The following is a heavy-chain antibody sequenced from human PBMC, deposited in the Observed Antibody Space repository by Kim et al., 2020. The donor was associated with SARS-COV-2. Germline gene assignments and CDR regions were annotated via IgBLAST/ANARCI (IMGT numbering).Heavy chain of an antibody. CDR2: ISGSDGST. CDR3: AKGVRGVITHGAGY. J-gene: IGHJ4*02. Sequence: GGSLRLSCAASGFTFSSYAMSWVRQAPGKGLEWVSVISGSDGSTYYADSVKGRFTISRDNSKNTLYLQMNSLRAEDTAVYYCAKGVRGVITHGAGYWGQGTLVTVSS. V-gene: IGHV3-23*01. D-gene: IGHD3-10*01. CDR1: GFTFSSYA.